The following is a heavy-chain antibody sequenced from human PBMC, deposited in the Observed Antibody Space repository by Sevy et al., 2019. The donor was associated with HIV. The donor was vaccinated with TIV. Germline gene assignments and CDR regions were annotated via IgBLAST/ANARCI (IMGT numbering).Heavy chain of an antibody. J-gene: IGHJ4*02. V-gene: IGHV3-23*01. Sequence: GGSLRLSCAASGFTFSTYWVTWVRQAPGKGLEWVSAISGSGGSTYYADSVKGRFTISRDNSKNTLYLQMKSLRADDTAVYYCAQLLSGYWGQGTLVTVSS. CDR1: GFTFSTYW. CDR3: AQLLSGY. CDR2: ISGSGGST. D-gene: IGHD3-16*02.